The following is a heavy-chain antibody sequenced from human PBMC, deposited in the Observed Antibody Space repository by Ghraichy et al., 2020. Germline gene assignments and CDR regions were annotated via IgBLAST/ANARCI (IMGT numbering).Heavy chain of an antibody. V-gene: IGHV3-23*01. Sequence: GGSLRLSCAASGFTFSSYAMSWVRQAPGKGLEWVSAISGSGGSTYYADSVKGRFTISRDNSKNTLYLQMNSLRAEDTAVYYCAKGLGGPGYSSSWFKTAIYYMDVWGKGTTVTVSS. CDR1: GFTFSSYA. CDR3: AKGLGGPGYSSSWFKTAIYYMDV. D-gene: IGHD6-13*01. J-gene: IGHJ6*03. CDR2: ISGSGGST.